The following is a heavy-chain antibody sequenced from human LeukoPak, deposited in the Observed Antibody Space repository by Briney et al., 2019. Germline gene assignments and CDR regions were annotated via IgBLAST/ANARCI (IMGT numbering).Heavy chain of an antibody. Sequence: SETLTLTCGVSGGYYSGYYWSWIRQPPGKGLEWIGESSHSGTTNYNPSLKSRVSTSVGTSSTQFSLIMTSVTAADTAVYYCATSGWNGGGGFDPWGQGTLVIVSS. J-gene: IGHJ5*02. CDR3: ATSGWNGGGGFDP. CDR1: GGYYSGYY. V-gene: IGHV4-34*01. D-gene: IGHD3-16*01. CDR2: SSHSGTT.